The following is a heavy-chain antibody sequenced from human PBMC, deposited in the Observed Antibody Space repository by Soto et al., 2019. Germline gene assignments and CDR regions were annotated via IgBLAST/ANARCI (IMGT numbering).Heavy chain of an antibody. CDR3: ARVIGPTPVTTSTWFDP. J-gene: IGHJ5*02. CDR2: INPSGGST. D-gene: IGHD4-17*01. Sequence: QVQLVQSGADVKKPGASVKVACKASGYTFPTYYMHWVRQAPGQGLEWLGIINPSGGSTNYAQRFQGRVTMTSDTSTSNVYMELTNLGTDDTAVDDCARVIGPTPVTTSTWFDPWGQGTLVTVSS. V-gene: IGHV1-46*01. CDR1: GYTFPTYY.